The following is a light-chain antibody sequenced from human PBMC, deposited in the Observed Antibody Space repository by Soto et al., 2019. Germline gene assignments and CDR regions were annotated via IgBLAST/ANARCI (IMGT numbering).Light chain of an antibody. Sequence: VLTQPPSVSGAPGQRVTISCTGSSSNIGAGYDVHWYQQLPGTAPKLLIYGNSNRPSGVPDRFSGSKSGTSASLAITGLQAEDEADYYCQSYDSSLSGSPLYVFXTGTKVTVL. CDR1: SSNIGAGYD. CDR3: QSYDSSLSGSPLYV. CDR2: GNS. J-gene: IGLJ1*01. V-gene: IGLV1-40*01.